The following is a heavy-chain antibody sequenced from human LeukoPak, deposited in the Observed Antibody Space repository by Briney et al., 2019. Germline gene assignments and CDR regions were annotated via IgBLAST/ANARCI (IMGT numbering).Heavy chain of an antibody. CDR1: GFTFNNYN. V-gene: IGHV3-48*04. CDR2: ITSTSSTI. D-gene: IGHD3-10*01. CDR3: ASHYGDREPYWYFDL. Sequence: GGSLRLSCTASGFTFNNYNMNWVRQAPGKGLEWVSYITSTSSTIYYADSVKGRFTISRDNAKNSLYLQMNSLRAEDTAVYYCASHYGDREPYWYFDLWGRGTLVTVSS. J-gene: IGHJ2*01.